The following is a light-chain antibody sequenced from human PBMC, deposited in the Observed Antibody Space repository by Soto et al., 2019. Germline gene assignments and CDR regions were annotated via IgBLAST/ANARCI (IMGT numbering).Light chain of an antibody. CDR1: SSNIGAGYD. Sequence: QSVLTQPPSVSGAPGLRVTITCTGSSSNIGAGYDVHWYQQLPGTVPKLLIYGNSNRPSGVPDRFSGSKSGTSASLAITGLQAEDEADYYCQSYDSSLSGSVVFGGGTKLTVL. CDR2: GNS. V-gene: IGLV1-40*01. J-gene: IGLJ2*01. CDR3: QSYDSSLSGSVV.